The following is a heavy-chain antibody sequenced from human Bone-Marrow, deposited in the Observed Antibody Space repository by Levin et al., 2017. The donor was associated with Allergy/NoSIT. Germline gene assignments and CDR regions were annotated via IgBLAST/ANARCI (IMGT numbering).Heavy chain of an antibody. CDR3: ATDRADCSNTTCYLPDAFDI. CDR2: IYSGGST. D-gene: IGHD2-2*01. V-gene: IGHV3-66*01. Sequence: QAGGSLRLSCVASGFTVSSSYMNWVRQAPGKGLEWVSVIYSGGSTYYADSVKGRFTISRDNSKNTLYLQMSSLRAEDTAVYYCATDRADCSNTTCYLPDAFDIWGQGTMVTVSS. J-gene: IGHJ3*02. CDR1: GFTVSSSY.